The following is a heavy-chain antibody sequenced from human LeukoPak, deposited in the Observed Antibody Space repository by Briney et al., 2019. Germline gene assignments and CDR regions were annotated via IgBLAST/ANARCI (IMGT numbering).Heavy chain of an antibody. CDR3: ARAPRITIFGVVKANYYFDY. J-gene: IGHJ4*02. CDR2: INPNSGGT. Sequence: ASVTVSCKASGYTFTGYYMHWVRQAPGQGLEWMGWINPNSGGTNYAQKFQGRVTMTRDTSISTAYMELSRLRSDDTAVYYCARAPRITIFGVVKANYYFDYWGQGTLVTVSS. V-gene: IGHV1-2*02. D-gene: IGHD3-3*01. CDR1: GYTFTGYY.